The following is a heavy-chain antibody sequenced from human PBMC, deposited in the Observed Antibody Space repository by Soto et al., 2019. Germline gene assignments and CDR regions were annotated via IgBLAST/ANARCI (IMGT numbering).Heavy chain of an antibody. CDR2: IWYDGSNK. Sequence: GGSLRLSCAASGFTFSSYGMHWVRQAPGKGLEWVAVIWYDGSNKYYADSVKGRFTISRDNSKKTLYLQMNSLRAEDTAVYCCAKVAYYDSSGYLDYWGQGTLVTVSS. J-gene: IGHJ4*02. D-gene: IGHD3-22*01. CDR3: AKVAYYDSSGYLDY. CDR1: GFTFSSYG. V-gene: IGHV3-30*02.